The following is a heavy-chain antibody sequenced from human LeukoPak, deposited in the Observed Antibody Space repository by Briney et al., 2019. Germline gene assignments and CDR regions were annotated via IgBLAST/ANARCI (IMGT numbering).Heavy chain of an antibody. J-gene: IGHJ5*01. Sequence: GSLRLSCAASGFTFSSYAMSWVRQPPGKGPEWVAYIYYTGSTNYNPSLKSRVTISLDTSKNQFSLKLSSVTAADTAVYYCASLVPAASGHWFDSWGQGTLVTVSS. D-gene: IGHD2-2*01. CDR2: IYYTGST. CDR1: GFTFSSYA. V-gene: IGHV4-59*01. CDR3: ASLVPAASGHWFDS.